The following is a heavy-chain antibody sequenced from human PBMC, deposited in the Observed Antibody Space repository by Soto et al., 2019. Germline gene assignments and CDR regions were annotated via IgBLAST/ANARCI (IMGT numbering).Heavy chain of an antibody. Sequence: QITLKESGPTLVKPTQTLTLTCTFSGFSLSTSGVGVGWIRQPPGKALEWLALIYWDDDKRYSPSLRSRLTITKDTSKSQVVLTMTNMNPVDTATYYGAHDSNGWYGFDYWGQGTLVTVSS. V-gene: IGHV2-5*02. D-gene: IGHD6-19*01. J-gene: IGHJ4*02. CDR2: IYWDDDK. CDR3: AHDSNGWYGFDY. CDR1: GFSLSTSGVG.